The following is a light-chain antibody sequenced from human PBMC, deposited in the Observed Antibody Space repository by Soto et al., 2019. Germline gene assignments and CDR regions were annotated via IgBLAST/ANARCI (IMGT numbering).Light chain of an antibody. CDR1: QSVSRSY. Sequence: EIVLTQSPGTLSLSPGERATLSCRASQSVSRSYLAWYQQNPGQPPSLLIYATSSRATGIPDRFSGSGSGTDFTLTISRLEPEYLAVYYCQQYGSSPYTFGQGTKLEIK. CDR2: ATS. CDR3: QQYGSSPYT. J-gene: IGKJ2*01. V-gene: IGKV3-20*01.